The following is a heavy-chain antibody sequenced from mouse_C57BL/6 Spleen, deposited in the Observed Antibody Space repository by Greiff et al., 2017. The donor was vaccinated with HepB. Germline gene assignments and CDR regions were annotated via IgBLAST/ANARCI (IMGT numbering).Heavy chain of an antibody. Sequence: EVKLVESGPGLVKPSQSLSLTCSVTGYSITSGYYWNWIRQFPGNKLEWMGYISYDGSNNYNPSLKNRISITRDTSKNQFFLKLNSVTTEDTATYYCARIITTVVLDYWGQGTTLTVSS. D-gene: IGHD1-1*01. CDR3: ARIITTVVLDY. CDR2: ISYDGSN. J-gene: IGHJ2*01. CDR1: GYSITSGYY. V-gene: IGHV3-6*01.